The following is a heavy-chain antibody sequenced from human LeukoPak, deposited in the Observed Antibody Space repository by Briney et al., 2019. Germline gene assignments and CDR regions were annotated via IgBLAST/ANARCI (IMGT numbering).Heavy chain of an antibody. Sequence: PGGSLRLSCAASGFTVSSNYMSWIRQPPGKGLEWIGSIYYSGSTYYNPSLKSRVTISVDTSKNQFSLKPSSVTAADTAVYYCARAFSSSWYWFDPWGQGTLVTVSS. CDR3: ARAFSSSWYWFDP. CDR2: IYYSGST. J-gene: IGHJ5*02. V-gene: IGHV4-39*01. D-gene: IGHD6-13*01. CDR1: GFTVSSNY.